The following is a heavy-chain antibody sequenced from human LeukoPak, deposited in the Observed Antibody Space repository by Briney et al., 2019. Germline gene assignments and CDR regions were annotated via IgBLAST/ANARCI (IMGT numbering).Heavy chain of an antibody. CDR2: ISSNGGST. CDR1: GFTFSSYA. D-gene: IGHD6-13*01. Sequence: GGSLRLPCSASGFTFSSYAMHWVRQAPGKGLEYVSAISSNGGSTYYADSVKGRFTISRDNSKNTLYLQMSSLRAEDTAVYYCVKEDSSSWYGNWFDPWGQGTLVTVSS. V-gene: IGHV3-64D*06. CDR3: VKEDSSSWYGNWFDP. J-gene: IGHJ5*02.